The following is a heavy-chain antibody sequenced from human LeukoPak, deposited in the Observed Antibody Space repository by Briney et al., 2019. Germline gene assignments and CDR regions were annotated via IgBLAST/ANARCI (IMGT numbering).Heavy chain of an antibody. V-gene: IGHV1-2*02. Sequence: ASVTVSCKTSGYTFIGYYIHWVRQAPGQGLEWMGWINPNSAGTNCAQNFQGRVTMTRDTSIRTAYMELTRLTSDDTAVYFCARGGLQYYYYYMDVWGKGTTVTVSS. CDR1: GYTFIGYY. CDR2: INPNSAGT. CDR3: ARGGLQYYYYYMDV. J-gene: IGHJ6*03. D-gene: IGHD2-15*01.